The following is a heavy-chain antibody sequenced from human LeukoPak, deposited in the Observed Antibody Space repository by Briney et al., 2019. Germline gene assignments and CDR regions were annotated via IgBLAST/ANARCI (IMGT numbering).Heavy chain of an antibody. CDR3: TTGGVSGSYSFDN. CDR2: ISSRTKSFAT. CDR1: GFTFSGSA. V-gene: IGHV3-73*01. Sequence: GGSLRLSCAASGFTFSGSAMHWVRQASGKGPEWVGRISSRTKSFATAYAASVKGRFSVTRDDSKNTAYLQMNSLKIEDTAVYYCTTGGVSGSYSFDNWGQGTQVTVSS. D-gene: IGHD3-10*01. J-gene: IGHJ4*02.